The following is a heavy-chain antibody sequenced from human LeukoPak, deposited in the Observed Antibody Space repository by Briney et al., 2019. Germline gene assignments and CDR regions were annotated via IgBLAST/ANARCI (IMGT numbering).Heavy chain of an antibody. CDR3: ARDSPYYYDSSGPFDY. Sequence: GGSLRLSCAASGFTFSSYSMNWVRQAPGKGLEWVSSISSSSSYIYYADSVKGRFTISRDNAKNSLYLQMNSLRAEDTAVYYCARDSPYYYDSSGPFDYWGQGTLVTVSS. D-gene: IGHD3-22*01. CDR2: ISSSSSYI. J-gene: IGHJ4*02. V-gene: IGHV3-21*01. CDR1: GFTFSSYS.